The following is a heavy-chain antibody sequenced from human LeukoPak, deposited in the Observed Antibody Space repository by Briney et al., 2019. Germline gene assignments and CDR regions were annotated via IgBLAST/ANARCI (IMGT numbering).Heavy chain of an antibody. CDR1: GGSFSAYY. J-gene: IGHJ4*02. CDR3: AVGPTSYDFWSGKKALDY. V-gene: IGHV4-34*01. Sequence: PSETLSLTCAVYGGSFSAYYWTWIRQPPGKGLEWIGEINHSGSTNYNPSLKSRVTISVDTSKNHFSLKLNSVTAADTAVYYCAVGPTSYDFWSGKKALDYWGQGTLVTVSS. D-gene: IGHD3-3*01. CDR2: INHSGST.